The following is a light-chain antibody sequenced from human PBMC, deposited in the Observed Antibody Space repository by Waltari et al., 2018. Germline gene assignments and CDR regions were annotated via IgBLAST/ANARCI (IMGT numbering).Light chain of an antibody. CDR2: EVS. CDR1: SSDVGSYNL. V-gene: IGLV2-23*02. Sequence: QSALTQPASVSGSPGQSITISCTGTSSDVGSYNLVSWYQQHPGKAPKLMIYEVSKRHSGVSNRFSGSKSGNTASLTISGLQAEDEADYYCCSYAGSSPVVFGGGTKLTVL. J-gene: IGLJ2*01. CDR3: CSYAGSSPVV.